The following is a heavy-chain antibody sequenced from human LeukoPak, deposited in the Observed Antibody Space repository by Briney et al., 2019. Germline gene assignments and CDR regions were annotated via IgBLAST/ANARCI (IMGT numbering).Heavy chain of an antibody. CDR3: ATDLDGTTGAYYFDY. D-gene: IGHD1-1*01. CDR2: IIPIFGTA. CDR1: GGTFSSYA. V-gene: IGHV1-69*13. J-gene: IGHJ4*02. Sequence: SVKVSCKASGGTFSSYAISWVRQAPGQGLEWMGGIIPIFGTANYAQKFQGRVTITADESTSTAYMELSSLRSEDTAVYYCATDLDGTTGAYYFDYWGQGTLVTVSS.